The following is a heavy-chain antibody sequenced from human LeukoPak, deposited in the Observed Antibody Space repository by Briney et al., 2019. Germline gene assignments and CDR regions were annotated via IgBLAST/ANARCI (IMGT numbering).Heavy chain of an antibody. J-gene: IGHJ4*02. CDR3: ARGYCSGGSCPKIDY. CDR2: INPNSGGT. CDR1: GYTFTGYY. V-gene: IGHV1-2*02. Sequence: GASVKVSCKASGYTFTGYYMHWVRQAPGQGLEWLGWINPNSGGTNYAQKFQGRVTMTRDTSISTAYMELSRLRSDDTAVYYCARGYCSGGSCPKIDYWGQGTLVTVSS. D-gene: IGHD2-15*01.